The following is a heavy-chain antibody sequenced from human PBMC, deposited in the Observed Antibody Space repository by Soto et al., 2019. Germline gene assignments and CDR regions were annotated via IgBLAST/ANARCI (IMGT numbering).Heavy chain of an antibody. Sequence: QLQLQESSPGLVKPSETLSLTCTVSGGSISSSSYYWGWIRQPPGKGLEWIGSIYYSGSTYYNPSLKSRVTISVDTSKNQFSLKLSSVTAADTAVYYCASYYYGSGSYDAWFDPWGQGTLVTVSS. CDR2: IYYSGST. D-gene: IGHD3-10*01. V-gene: IGHV4-39*01. J-gene: IGHJ5*02. CDR3: ASYYYGSGSYDAWFDP. CDR1: GGSISSSSYY.